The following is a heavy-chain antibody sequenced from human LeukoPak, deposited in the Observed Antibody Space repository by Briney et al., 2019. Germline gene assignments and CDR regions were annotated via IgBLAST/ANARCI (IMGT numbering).Heavy chain of an antibody. CDR3: AKRPAAVRGVIPYVDY. Sequence: PGGSLRLSCAASGFMFRSSSMSWVRQAPGKRLGGVSTISASSDNIYYADSVKGRFTTSRGNSKNALFLQMNSLRAEDTAIYYCAKRPAAVRGVIPYVDYWGQGTLVTVSS. D-gene: IGHD3-10*02. J-gene: IGHJ4*02. CDR2: ISASSDNI. CDR1: GFMFRSSS. V-gene: IGHV3-23*01.